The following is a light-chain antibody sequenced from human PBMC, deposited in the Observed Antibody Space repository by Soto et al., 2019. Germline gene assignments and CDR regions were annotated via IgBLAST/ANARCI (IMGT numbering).Light chain of an antibody. CDR2: RAS. J-gene: IGKJ1*01. CDR3: QQYSNWPPWT. V-gene: IGKV3-15*01. Sequence: PGERATLSCRASQSVGTFFAWYQQKPGQAPRLLIFRASTRATGVPARFSGRGSGTDFTLTISGLQSEDFAVYYCQQYSNWPPWTFGPGTKVDIK. CDR1: QSVGTF.